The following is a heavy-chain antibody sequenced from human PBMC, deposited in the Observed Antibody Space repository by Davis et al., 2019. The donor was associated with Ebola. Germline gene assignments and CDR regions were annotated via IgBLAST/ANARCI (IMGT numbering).Heavy chain of an antibody. Sequence: SETLSLTCAVYGGSFSGYFWTWIRQPPGKGLEWIGYIYYNGNTNYNPSLKSRVTISVDTSKNQFSLKLNSVTAADTAVYYCARHSSATYNNYFDPWGPGTLVTVSS. CDR2: IYYNGNT. J-gene: IGHJ5*02. CDR1: GGSFSGYF. V-gene: IGHV4-59*08. D-gene: IGHD2-2*01. CDR3: ARHSSATYNNYFDP.